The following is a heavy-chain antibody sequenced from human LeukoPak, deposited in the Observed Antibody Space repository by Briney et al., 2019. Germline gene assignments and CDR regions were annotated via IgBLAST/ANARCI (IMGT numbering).Heavy chain of an antibody. CDR2: ISGSGGRT. CDR3: AKDGWFGELPKFFDY. J-gene: IGHJ4*02. Sequence: GGSLRLSCAASGFTFSSYGMSWVRQAPGKGLEWVSGISGSGGRTYYADAVKGRFTISRDNSKNTLYLQMNSLRAEDTAVYYCAKDGWFGELPKFFDYWGQGTLVTVSS. V-gene: IGHV3-23*01. CDR1: GFTFSSYG. D-gene: IGHD3-10*01.